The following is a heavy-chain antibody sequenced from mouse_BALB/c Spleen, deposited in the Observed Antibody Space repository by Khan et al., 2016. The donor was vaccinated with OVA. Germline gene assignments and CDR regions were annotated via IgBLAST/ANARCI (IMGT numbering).Heavy chain of an antibody. CDR2: INPTSGYT. CDR3: TRDRIDY. V-gene: IGHV1-7*01. J-gene: IGHJ2*01. Sequence: VQLKESGAELAKPGASVKMSCKASGYIFTTYWMHWVKQRPGQGLEWIGYINPTSGYTDYNEKFKDRATLSADKSSRTSYMQLSSLTSEDSAVYYCTRDRIDYWGQGTTLTVSS. CDR1: GYIFTTYW.